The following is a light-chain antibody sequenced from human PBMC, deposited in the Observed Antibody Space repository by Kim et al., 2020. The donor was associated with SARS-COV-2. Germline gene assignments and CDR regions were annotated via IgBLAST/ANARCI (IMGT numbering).Light chain of an antibody. CDR3: QQYDSFPYT. CDR2: DAS. J-gene: IGKJ2*01. CDR1: QDIGNY. V-gene: IGKV1-33*01. Sequence: SASVGDRITITCRASQDIGNYLNWFQQKVGKVPKLLMYDASNLQTGVPSRFSGSGSGTDFTFTITSLQPEDFATYYCQQYDSFPYTFGQGTKLEI.